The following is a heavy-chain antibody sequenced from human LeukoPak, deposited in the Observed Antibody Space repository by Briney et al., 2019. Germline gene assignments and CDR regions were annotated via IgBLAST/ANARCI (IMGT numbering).Heavy chain of an antibody. CDR3: ARDRATYYYDSSGYYYVGSDAFDI. CDR2: IYYSGST. CDR1: GGSISSYY. V-gene: IGHV4-59*01. Sequence: SETLPLTCTVSGGSISSYYWSWIRQPPGKGLEWIGYIYYSGSTNYNPSLKSRVTISVDTSKNQFSLKLSSVTAADTAVYYCARDRATYYYDSSGYYYVGSDAFDIWGQGTMVTASS. D-gene: IGHD3-22*01. J-gene: IGHJ3*02.